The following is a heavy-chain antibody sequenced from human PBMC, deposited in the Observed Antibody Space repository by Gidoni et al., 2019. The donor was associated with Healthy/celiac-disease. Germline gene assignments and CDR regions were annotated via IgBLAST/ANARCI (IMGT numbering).Heavy chain of an antibody. CDR1: GYSITCGYY. J-gene: IGHJ4*02. V-gene: IGHV4-38-2*02. Sequence: QVQLQESGPGLVKPSETLSLTYTDSGYSITCGYYWGWIRRPPGKGLEWFGSTHTSGSTYYNPSLTSRVTISVDTSKNQFSLKLSSVTAADTAVYYCAGQIAAAGTGDYLGQGILVTVSS. D-gene: IGHD6-13*01. CDR3: AGQIAAAGTGDY. CDR2: THTSGST.